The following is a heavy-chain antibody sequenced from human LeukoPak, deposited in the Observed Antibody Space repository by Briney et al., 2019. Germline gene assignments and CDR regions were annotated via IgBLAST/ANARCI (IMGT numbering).Heavy chain of an antibody. Sequence: GGSLGLSCAVSGITLSNYGMSWVRQAPGKGLEWVAGISGSGGGTKYADSVKGRFTISRDNPKNTLYLQMNSLRAEDTAVYFCAKRGVVIRVILVGFHKEAYYFDSWGQGALVTVSS. CDR2: ISGSGGGT. CDR3: AKRGVVIRVILVGFHKEAYYFDS. D-gene: IGHD3-22*01. V-gene: IGHV3-23*01. CDR1: GITLSNYG. J-gene: IGHJ4*02.